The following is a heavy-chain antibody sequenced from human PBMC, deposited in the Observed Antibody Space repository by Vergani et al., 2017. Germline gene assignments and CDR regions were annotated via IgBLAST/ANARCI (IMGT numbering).Heavy chain of an antibody. D-gene: IGHD3-22*01. Sequence: VQLVESGGGVVQPGRSLRLSCAASGFTFDDYAMHWVRQAPGKGLEWVSGISWNSGSIGYADSVKGRFTISRDNAKNSLYLQMNSLRAEDTALYYCAKGYSSGYYSYFQHWGQGTLVTVSS. CDR3: AKGYSSGYYSYFQH. J-gene: IGHJ1*01. CDR1: GFTFDDYA. V-gene: IGHV3-9*01. CDR2: ISWNSGSI.